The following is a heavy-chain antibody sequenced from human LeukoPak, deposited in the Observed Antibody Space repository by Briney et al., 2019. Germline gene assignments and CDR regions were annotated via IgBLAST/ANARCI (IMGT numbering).Heavy chain of an antibody. CDR1: GYTFANYA. Sequence: ASVKVSCKASGYTFANYAMNWVRQAPGQGLEWMGWINTNTGNPTYAQGFTGRFVFSLDTSVSTAYLQISSLKAEDTAVYYCARDWMYNSGWYYGMDVWGQGTTVTVSS. CDR3: ARDWMYNSGWYYGMDV. D-gene: IGHD6-19*01. CDR2: INTNTGNP. V-gene: IGHV7-4-1*02. J-gene: IGHJ6*02.